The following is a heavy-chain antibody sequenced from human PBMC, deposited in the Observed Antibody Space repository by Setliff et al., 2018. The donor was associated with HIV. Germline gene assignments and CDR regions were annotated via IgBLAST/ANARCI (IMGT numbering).Heavy chain of an antibody. Sequence: SETLSLTCKVSGDSVNSYNYYWSWIRQHPGKGLEWIGYIHYSGITKYNPSLKSRVTILVDSSRNQFSLRLSSVTAADTAVYYCARHRYYDILFDPWGQGTLVTVSS. CDR3: ARHRYYDILFDP. CDR1: GDSVNSYNYY. V-gene: IGHV4-61*01. CDR2: IHYSGIT. D-gene: IGHD3-9*01. J-gene: IGHJ5*02.